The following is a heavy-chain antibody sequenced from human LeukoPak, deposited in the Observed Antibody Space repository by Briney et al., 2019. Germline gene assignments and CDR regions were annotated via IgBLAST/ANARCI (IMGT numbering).Heavy chain of an antibody. Sequence: ASVKVFCKAFWIRFSRLDMQWMRQGPGQGLEWMGWINPNSGGTNYAQKFQGWVTMTRDTSISTAYMELSRLRSDDTAVYYCVFTMVRDGLFDYWGQGTLVTVSS. D-gene: IGHD3-10*01. CDR1: WIRFSRLD. CDR3: VFTMVRDGLFDY. CDR2: INPNSGGT. V-gene: IGHV1-2*04. J-gene: IGHJ4*02.